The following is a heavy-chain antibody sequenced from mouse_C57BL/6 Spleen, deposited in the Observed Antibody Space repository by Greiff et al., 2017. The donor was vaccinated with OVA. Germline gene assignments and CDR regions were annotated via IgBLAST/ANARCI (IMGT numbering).Heavy chain of an antibody. Sequence: QVQLQQPGAELVKPGASVKLSCKASGYTFTSYWMHWVKQRPGQGLEWIGMIHPNSGSTNYNEKFKSKATLTVDKSSSTAYMQLSSLTSEDSAVYYGARSDDGSSFAWFAYWGQGTLVTVAA. J-gene: IGHJ3*01. CDR1: GYTFTSYW. CDR3: ARSDDGSSFAWFAY. CDR2: IHPNSGST. V-gene: IGHV1-64*01. D-gene: IGHD1-1*01.